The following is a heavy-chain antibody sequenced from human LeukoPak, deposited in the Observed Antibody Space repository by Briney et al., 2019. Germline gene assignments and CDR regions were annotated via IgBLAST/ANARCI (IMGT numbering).Heavy chain of an antibody. D-gene: IGHD3-3*01. J-gene: IGHJ4*02. V-gene: IGHV1-18*01. CDR2: ISAYNGNT. Sequence: GASVKVSCKASGYTFTSYGISWVRQAPGQGLEWMGWISAYNGNTNYAQKLQGRVTMTTDTSTSTAYMELRSLRSDDTAVYYCARDYDFWSGYYSGRLSERDGSLRFDYWGQGTLVSVSS. CDR1: GYTFTSYG. CDR3: ARDYDFWSGYYSGRLSERDGSLRFDY.